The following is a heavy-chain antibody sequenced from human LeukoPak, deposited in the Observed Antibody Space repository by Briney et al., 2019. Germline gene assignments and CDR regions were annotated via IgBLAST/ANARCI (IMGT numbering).Heavy chain of an antibody. Sequence: GGSLRLPCAASGFTFSSYWMSWVRQAPGKGLEWVANIKQDGSEKYYVDSVKGRFTISRDNAKNSLYLQMNSLRAEDTAVYYCARDGWFTYYYDSSGSYEGFWGQGTLVTVSS. CDR1: GFTFSSYW. D-gene: IGHD3-22*01. J-gene: IGHJ4*02. CDR3: ARDGWFTYYYDSSGSYEGF. V-gene: IGHV3-7*01. CDR2: IKQDGSEK.